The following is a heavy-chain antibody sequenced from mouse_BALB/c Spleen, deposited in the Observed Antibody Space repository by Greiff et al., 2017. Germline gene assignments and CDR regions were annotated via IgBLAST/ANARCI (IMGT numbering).Heavy chain of an antibody. J-gene: IGHJ2*01. CDR2: ISSGGST. D-gene: IGHD2-1*01. CDR1: GFTFSSYA. V-gene: IGHV5-6-5*01. CDR3: ARNGNWFDY. Sequence: EVQLVESGGGLVKPGGSLKLSCAASGFTFSSYAMSWVRQTPEKRLEWVASISSGGSTYYPDSVKGRFTISRDNARNILYLQMSSLRSEDTAMYYCARNGNWFDYWGQGTTLTVSS.